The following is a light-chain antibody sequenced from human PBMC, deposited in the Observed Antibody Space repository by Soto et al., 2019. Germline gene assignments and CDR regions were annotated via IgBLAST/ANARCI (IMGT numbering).Light chain of an antibody. V-gene: IGKV3-15*01. CDR3: QRYNNWPLT. CDR2: DSS. Sequence: EIVLTQSPAALSVSPGERVTLSCRASQGIGSTLAWYQQKPGQTPRLLIYDSSTRAIGIPARFSGSRSGTEFTLPINGLQSEDFAVYYCQRYNNWPLTFGGGTKVEIK. CDR1: QGIGST. J-gene: IGKJ4*01.